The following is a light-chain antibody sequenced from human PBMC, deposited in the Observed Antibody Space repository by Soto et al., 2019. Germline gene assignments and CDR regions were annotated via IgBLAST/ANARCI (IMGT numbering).Light chain of an antibody. Sequence: QSARTEPASMSVSPGPSITISCTGTSSDVGRYNFVSWYQHHPGKAPKLIIYEATKRPSGVSYRFSGSKSGNTASLTISGLQAEDEADYYCTSYTITSPYVFGTGTKVTV. CDR1: SSDVGRYNF. V-gene: IGLV2-14*01. CDR2: EAT. J-gene: IGLJ1*01. CDR3: TSYTITSPYV.